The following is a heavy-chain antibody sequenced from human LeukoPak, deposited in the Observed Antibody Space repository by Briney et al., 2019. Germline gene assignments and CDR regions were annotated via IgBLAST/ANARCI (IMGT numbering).Heavy chain of an antibody. V-gene: IGHV4-4*02. Sequence: PSGTLSLTCGVSGRSVTSTNWWTWVRQPPGKGLEWIGEVHLDGRTNYNPSLKSRLTISVDLSENHISLKLTSVTAADTAVYYCAREGGFFRPLDYSGQGTLVTVSS. J-gene: IGHJ4*02. D-gene: IGHD3-3*01. CDR3: AREGGFFRPLDY. CDR2: VHLDGRT. CDR1: GRSVTSTNW.